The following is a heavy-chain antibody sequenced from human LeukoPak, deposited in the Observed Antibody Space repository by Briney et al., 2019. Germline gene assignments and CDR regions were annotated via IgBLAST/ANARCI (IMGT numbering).Heavy chain of an antibody. D-gene: IGHD7-27*01. CDR1: GFTFSDYY. V-gene: IGHV3-11*06. CDR3: ARESLGTVDY. Sequence: GGSLRLSCAASGFTFSDYYMSWIRQAPGKGLEWVSYISSSSSYTNYADSVKGRFTISRDNAKNSLYLQLNSLRAEDTAVYYCARESLGTVDYWGQGTLVTVSS. CDR2: ISSSSSYT. J-gene: IGHJ4*02.